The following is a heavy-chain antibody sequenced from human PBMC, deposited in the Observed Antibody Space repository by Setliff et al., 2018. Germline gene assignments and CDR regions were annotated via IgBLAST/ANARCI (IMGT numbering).Heavy chain of an antibody. CDR1: GGSISRGSYY. CDR2: MYYSGST. D-gene: IGHD3-22*01. V-gene: IGHV4-39*07. CDR3: ARAVDSSGYFPYRYFDL. J-gene: IGHJ2*01. Sequence: PSETLSLTCSVSGGSISRGSYYWGWIRQSPGKGLEWIGSMYYSGSTYYNPSLKGRVTLSVDTTKNQFSLKLTSMTAADTAVYFCARAVDSSGYFPYRYFDLWGRGALVTVSS.